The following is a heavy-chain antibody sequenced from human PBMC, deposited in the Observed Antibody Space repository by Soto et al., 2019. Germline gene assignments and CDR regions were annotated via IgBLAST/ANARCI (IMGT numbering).Heavy chain of an antibody. Sequence: QVQLVQSGAEEKKPGASVKVSCKASGYTFTSYAMHWVHQAPGQRLEWMGWINAGNGNTKYSQKFQGRVTITRDTSASTAYMELSSLRSEDTAVYYCARILGYGGKWAFDIWGQGTMVTVSS. CDR3: ARILGYGGKWAFDI. CDR1: GYTFTSYA. CDR2: INAGNGNT. V-gene: IGHV1-3*05. D-gene: IGHD4-17*01. J-gene: IGHJ3*02.